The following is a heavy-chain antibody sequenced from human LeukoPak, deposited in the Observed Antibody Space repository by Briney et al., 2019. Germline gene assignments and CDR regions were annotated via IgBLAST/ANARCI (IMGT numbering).Heavy chain of an antibody. V-gene: IGHV3-7*01. J-gene: IGHJ5*02. CDR3: ARENRDGQNPYNWFDP. CDR2: IKQDGSEK. D-gene: IGHD5-24*01. CDR1: GFTFRSYW. Sequence: GGSLRLSCGASGFTFRSYWMSWVRQAPGKGLERVANIKQDGSEKFYVDSVKGRFSISRDNAENSLYLQMNSLRAEDTAVYYCARENRDGQNPYNWFDPWGQGTLVTVSS.